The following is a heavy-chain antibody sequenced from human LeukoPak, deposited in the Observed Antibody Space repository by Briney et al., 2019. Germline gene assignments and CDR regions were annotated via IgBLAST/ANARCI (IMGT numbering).Heavy chain of an antibody. J-gene: IGHJ4*02. D-gene: IGHD1-7*01. Sequence: ASVKVCCKASGYTFTGYYMHWVRQAPGQGLEWMGWFNPNSGGTNYAQKFQGRVTMTRDTSISTAYMELSRLRSDDTAVYYCARDPTELELQGLFDYWGQGTLVTVSS. CDR2: FNPNSGGT. CDR1: GYTFTGYY. V-gene: IGHV1-2*02. CDR3: ARDPTELELQGLFDY.